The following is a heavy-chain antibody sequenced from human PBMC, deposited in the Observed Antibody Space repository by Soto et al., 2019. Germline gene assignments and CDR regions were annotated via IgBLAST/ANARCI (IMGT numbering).Heavy chain of an antibody. CDR3: ARGRYSSSWYRVNYYSYYGMDV. D-gene: IGHD6-13*01. V-gene: IGHV4-34*01. CDR2: INHSGST. Sequence: SETLSLTCAVYGGSFSGYYCSWIRQPPGKGLEWIGEINHSGSTNYNPSLKSRVTISVDTSKNQFSLKLSSVTAADTAVYYCARGRYSSSWYRVNYYSYYGMDVWGQGTTVTVSS. J-gene: IGHJ6*02. CDR1: GGSFSGYY.